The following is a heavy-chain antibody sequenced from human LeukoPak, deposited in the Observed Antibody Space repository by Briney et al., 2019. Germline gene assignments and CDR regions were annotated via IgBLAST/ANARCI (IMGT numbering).Heavy chain of an antibody. Sequence: SETLSLTCTVSRGSISRYSWSWIRQSPGGGLEWICYIYYSGDTAYNPSLRSRVTMSVDTSKNQFSLQLRSMTTADTAVYYCVRGPYGASISQWFDPWGQGTQVIVSP. D-gene: IGHD4/OR15-4a*01. CDR2: IYYSGDT. CDR3: VRGPYGASISQWFDP. J-gene: IGHJ5*02. V-gene: IGHV4-59*01. CDR1: RGSISRYS.